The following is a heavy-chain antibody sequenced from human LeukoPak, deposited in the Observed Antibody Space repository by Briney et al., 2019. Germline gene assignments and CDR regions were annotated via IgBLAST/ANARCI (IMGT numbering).Heavy chain of an antibody. Sequence: PTGGSLRLSCAASGFTFSSYGMSWVRQAPGKGLEWVSSLSGSGGDTYYADSVTGRFTISRDNSKNTLYLQMNSLRAEDTAVYYCAREGNYYDSTSPHYFDYWGQGTLVTVSS. CDR1: GFTFSSYG. J-gene: IGHJ4*02. V-gene: IGHV3-23*01. D-gene: IGHD3-22*01. CDR3: AREGNYYDSTSPHYFDY. CDR2: LSGSGGDT.